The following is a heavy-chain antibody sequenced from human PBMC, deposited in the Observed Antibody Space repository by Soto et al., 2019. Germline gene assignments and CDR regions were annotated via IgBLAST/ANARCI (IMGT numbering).Heavy chain of an antibody. Sequence: QVQLQESGPGLVKPSGTLSLTCAVSGASISSNLWWSWVRQPPGKGLEWIGEIYHSGSTNYNPSLKSRVTISVDKSKNQFPLKLSSGTTADSAVYYCAKSNPFDSAYGSTFAYWGQGTLVTVSS. CDR3: AKSNPFDSAYGSTFAY. V-gene: IGHV4-4*02. D-gene: IGHD6-13*01. CDR2: IYHSGST. J-gene: IGHJ4*02. CDR1: GASISSNLW.